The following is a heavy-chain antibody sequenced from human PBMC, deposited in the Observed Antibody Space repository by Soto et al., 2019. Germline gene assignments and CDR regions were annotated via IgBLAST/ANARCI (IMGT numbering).Heavy chain of an antibody. J-gene: IGHJ6*02. CDR3: ARVSVQTFYYYYSGMDV. V-gene: IGHV1-18*01. CDR2: ISAYNGNT. CDR1: GYTFTSYG. D-gene: IGHD3-16*01. Sequence: ASVKVSCKASGYTFTSYGISWVRQAPGQGLEWMGWISAYNGNTNYAQKLQGRVTMTTDTSTSTAYMELRSLRSDDTAVYYCARVSVQTFYYYYSGMDVWGQGTTVTVSS.